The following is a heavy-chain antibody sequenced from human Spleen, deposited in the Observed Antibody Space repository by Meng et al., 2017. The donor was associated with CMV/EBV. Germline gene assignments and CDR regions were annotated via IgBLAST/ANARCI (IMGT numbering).Heavy chain of an antibody. Sequence: SGPTLVKPTQTLTLTCTFSGFSLSTGGAGVGWIRQPPGKALEWLALIYWNDDKRYSPSLKRRLTITKDTSRNQVVLTMTNIDPVDTATYYCAHKYDFWNGYTYWGHGTLVTVSS. V-gene: IGHV2-5*01. J-gene: IGHJ4*01. CDR3: AHKYDFWNGYTY. CDR2: IYWNDDK. D-gene: IGHD3-3*01. CDR1: GFSLSTGGAG.